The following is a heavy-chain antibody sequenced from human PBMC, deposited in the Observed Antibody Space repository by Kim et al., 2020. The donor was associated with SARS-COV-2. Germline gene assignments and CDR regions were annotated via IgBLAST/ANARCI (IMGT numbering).Heavy chain of an antibody. D-gene: IGHD6-19*01. J-gene: IGHJ3*02. CDR2: INPNSGGT. V-gene: IGHV1-2*02. CDR3: ARDTVQEWLVPNDAFDI. CDR1: GYTFTGYY. Sequence: ASVKVSCKASGYTFTGYYMHWVRQAPGQGLEWMGWINPNSGGTNYAQKFQGRVTMTRDTSISTAYMELSRLRSDDTAVYYCARDTVQEWLVPNDAFDIWGQGTMVTVSS.